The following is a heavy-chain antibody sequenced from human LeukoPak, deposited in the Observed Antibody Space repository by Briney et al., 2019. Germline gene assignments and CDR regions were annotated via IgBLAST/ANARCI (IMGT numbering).Heavy chain of an antibody. CDR1: GFSFSDFY. J-gene: IGHJ4*02. V-gene: IGHV3-11*01. CDR2: VGTRSNPI. Sequence: GGSLRLSCAASGFSFSDFYMSWIRQAPGMGLEWISYVGTRSNPIYYADSVKGRFTISRDDAKNSLYLQMNSLRDEDTAVYFCAREARGSGRDFDYWGQGILVTVSS. D-gene: IGHD1-26*01. CDR3: AREARGSGRDFDY.